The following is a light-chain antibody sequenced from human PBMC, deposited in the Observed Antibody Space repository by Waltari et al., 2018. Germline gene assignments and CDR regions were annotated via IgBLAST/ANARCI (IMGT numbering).Light chain of an antibody. CDR3: QQYNNWPPGA. CDR2: GAS. CDR1: QSISNN. Sequence: ELVMTQSPATLSVSPGDRATLSCRASQSISNNLAWYQQRPGQAPRLLIYGASTRANGIPARFIGGGSGTEFTLTISSMQYEDFAVYYCQQYNNWPPGAFGQGTKVGIK. J-gene: IGKJ1*01. V-gene: IGKV3-15*01.